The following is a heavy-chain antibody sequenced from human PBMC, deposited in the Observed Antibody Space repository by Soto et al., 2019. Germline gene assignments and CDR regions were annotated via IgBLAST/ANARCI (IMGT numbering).Heavy chain of an antibody. V-gene: IGHV3-30-3*01. CDR1: GFTFSSYA. D-gene: IGHD6-6*01. CDR2: ISYDGSNK. J-gene: IGHJ6*02. CDR3: ARDRGIAARPLSYYYYYGMDV. Sequence: QVQLVESGGGVVQPGRSLRLSCAASGFTFSSYAMHWVRQAPGKGLEWVAVISYDGSNKYYADSVKGRFTISRDNSKNTLYLQMHSLRAEDTAVYYCARDRGIAARPLSYYYYYGMDVWGQGTTVTVSS.